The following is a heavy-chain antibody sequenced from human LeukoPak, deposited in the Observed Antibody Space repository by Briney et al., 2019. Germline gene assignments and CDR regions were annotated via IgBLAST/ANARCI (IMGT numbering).Heavy chain of an antibody. CDR1: GSSIRSSNYY. Sequence: SETLSLTCTVSGSSIRSSNYYWGWIRQPPAKGLEWIASIFYSGSTYYNPSLKSRVTISLDTSKNQFSLRLSSVPAAEKAVYYCARGLGYCSSTRCRYNWFDPWGQGTLVTVSS. V-gene: IGHV4-39*07. CDR2: IFYSGST. CDR3: ARGLGYCSSTRCRYNWFDP. D-gene: IGHD2-2*01. J-gene: IGHJ5*02.